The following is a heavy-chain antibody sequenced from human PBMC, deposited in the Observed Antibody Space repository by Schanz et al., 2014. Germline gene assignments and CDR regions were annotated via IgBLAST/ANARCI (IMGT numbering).Heavy chain of an antibody. CDR1: TSLFSRSV. D-gene: IGHD6-19*01. Sequence: QVDLVESGGGVVQPGRSLTLSCAASTSLFSRSVIHWVRQAPGKGLEWVAVMWNDGIKTHYADSGKGRFTISRDNSKNTVYLQMNSLRTDDTAMYYCARDPNTSALLPCFDTWGQGTLVTVSS. V-gene: IGHV3-30*04. CDR2: MWNDGIKT. CDR3: ARDPNTSALLPCFDT. J-gene: IGHJ4*02.